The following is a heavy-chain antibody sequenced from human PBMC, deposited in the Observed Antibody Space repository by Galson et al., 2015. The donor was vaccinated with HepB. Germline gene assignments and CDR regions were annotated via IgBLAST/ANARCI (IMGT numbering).Heavy chain of an antibody. Sequence: LRLPCAASGFTSSRYAMTWVRQAPGKGLEAISSLTSTGGRTSYTNSGEGRFTTSRDNSRNTVVLQLSSLRPEDTAVYYCAKDGIMVSNNPYQLHFWGQGTLVSVSS. CDR2: LTSTGGRT. CDR3: AKDGIMVSNNPYQLHF. V-gene: IGHV3-23*01. J-gene: IGHJ4*02. D-gene: IGHD2-8*01. CDR1: GFTSSRYA.